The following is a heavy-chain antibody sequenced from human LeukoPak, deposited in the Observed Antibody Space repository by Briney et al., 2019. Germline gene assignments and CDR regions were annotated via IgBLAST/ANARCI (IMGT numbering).Heavy chain of an antibody. V-gene: IGHV3-66*01. D-gene: IGHD3-10*02. Sequence: RGGSLRLSCAASGFTVSSNYMSWVRQAPGKGLEWVSVIYSGGSTYYADSVKGRFTISRDNAKISLYLQMNSLRAEDTAVYYCAELGITMIGGVWGKGTTVTISS. CDR2: IYSGGST. J-gene: IGHJ6*04. CDR1: GFTVSSNY. CDR3: AELGITMIGGV.